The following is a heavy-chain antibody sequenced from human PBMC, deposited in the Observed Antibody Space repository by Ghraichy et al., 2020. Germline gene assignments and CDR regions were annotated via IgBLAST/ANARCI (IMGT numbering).Heavy chain of an antibody. CDR2: IYYSGST. J-gene: IGHJ4*02. V-gene: IGHV4-39*01. Sequence: TLSLTCTVSGGSISSSSYYWGWIRQPPGKGLEWIGSIYYSGSTYYNPSLKSRVTISVDTSKNQFSLKLSSVTAADTAVYYGSSQAHRATMVRGVIFYLFDYWGQGTLVTVSS. CDR3: SSQAHRATMVRGVIFYLFDY. CDR1: GGSISSSSYY. D-gene: IGHD3-10*01.